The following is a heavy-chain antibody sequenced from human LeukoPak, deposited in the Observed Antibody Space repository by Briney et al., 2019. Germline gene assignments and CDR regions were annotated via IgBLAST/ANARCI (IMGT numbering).Heavy chain of an antibody. CDR1: GYTFTSYD. CDR3: ARGLIIGNWFDS. Sequence: ASVKVSCKASGYTFTSYDINWVRQATGQGLEWMGWMNPNSGNTGYAQKFQGRVTMTRNTSISTAYMELSSLRSEDTAVYYCARGLIIGNWFDSWGQGTLVTVSS. J-gene: IGHJ5*01. CDR2: MNPNSGNT. D-gene: IGHD2-8*01. V-gene: IGHV1-8*01.